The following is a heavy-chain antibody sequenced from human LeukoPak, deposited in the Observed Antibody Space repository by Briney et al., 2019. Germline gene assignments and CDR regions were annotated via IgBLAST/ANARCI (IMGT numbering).Heavy chain of an antibody. J-gene: IGHJ6*03. CDR3: ARDGRSGSYYYYMDV. D-gene: IGHD1-26*01. Sequence: PSETLSLTCTVSGGSLSSYYWSWIRQPPGKGLEWIGYIYYSGSTNYNPSLKSRVTISVDTSKNQFSLKLSSVTAADTAVYYCARDGRSGSYYYYMDVGGKGTTVTISS. V-gene: IGHV4-59*01. CDR2: IYYSGST. CDR1: GGSLSSYY.